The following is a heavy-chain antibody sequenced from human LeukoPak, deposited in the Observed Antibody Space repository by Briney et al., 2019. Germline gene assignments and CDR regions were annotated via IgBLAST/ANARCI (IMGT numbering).Heavy chain of an antibody. V-gene: IGHV2-5*02. CDR2: IYWDDDK. CDR1: GFSLSTSGVG. J-gene: IGHJ4*02. CDR3: AHRTVVTPWDY. Sequence: SGPTLVKRIQTLTLTCTFSGFSLSTSGVGVGWIRQPPGKALAWLALIYWDDDKRYSPSLKSRLTITKDTSKNQVVLTMTNMDPVDTATYYCAHRTVVTPWDYWGQGTLVTVSS. D-gene: IGHD4-23*01.